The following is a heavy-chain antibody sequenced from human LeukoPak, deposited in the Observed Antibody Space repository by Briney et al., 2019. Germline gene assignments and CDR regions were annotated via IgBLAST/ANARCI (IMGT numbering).Heavy chain of an antibody. Sequence: SETLSLTCTVSGGSISSSSYYWGWIRQPPGKGLEWIGSIYYSGSTNYNPSLKSRVTISVDTSKNQFSLKLSSVTAADTAVYYCATTGRDGYKQLIIPHRSFDYWGQGTLVTVSS. CDR2: IYYSGST. J-gene: IGHJ4*02. V-gene: IGHV4-39*07. CDR1: GGSISSSSYY. CDR3: ATTGRDGYKQLIIPHRSFDY. D-gene: IGHD5-24*01.